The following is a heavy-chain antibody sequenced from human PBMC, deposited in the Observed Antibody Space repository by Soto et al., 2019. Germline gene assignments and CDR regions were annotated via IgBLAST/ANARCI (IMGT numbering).Heavy chain of an antibody. V-gene: IGHV3-23*01. CDR3: ANGGYSGSSTCNYYGRCV. J-gene: IGHJ6*02. Sequence: GGSLRLSCAASGFTFSSYAMSWVRQAPGKGLEWVSAISGSGGSTYYADSVKGRFTISRDNSKNTLYLQMNSLRAEDTAVYYFANGGYSGSSTCNYYGRCVRHRETRGSVSS. D-gene: IGHD6-6*01. CDR2: ISGSGGST. CDR1: GFTFSSYA.